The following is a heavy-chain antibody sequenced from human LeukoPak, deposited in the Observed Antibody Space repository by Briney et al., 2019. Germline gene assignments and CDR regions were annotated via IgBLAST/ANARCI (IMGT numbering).Heavy chain of an antibody. V-gene: IGHV4-4*07. CDR2: IDTSGST. J-gene: IGHJ3*02. Sequence: SETLSLTCTVSGGSISSYYWSWIRQPAGKGLEWIGRIDTSGSTNYNPSLKSRVTMSVDTSKNQFSLKLSSVTAADTAVYYCARDKTTHDAFDIWGQGTMVSVSS. CDR3: ARDKTTHDAFDI. D-gene: IGHD4-11*01. CDR1: GGSISSYY.